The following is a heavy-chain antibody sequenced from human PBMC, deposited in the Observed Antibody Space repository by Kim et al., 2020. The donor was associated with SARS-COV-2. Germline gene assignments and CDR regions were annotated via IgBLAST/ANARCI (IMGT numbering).Heavy chain of an antibody. CDR3: AKAPIVDVPTGKTWFDP. D-gene: IGHD2-2*01. V-gene: IGHV3-30*02. Sequence: VKGRLTISRDKSKSTLYLQMNSLRPEDTAVYYCAKAPIVDVPTGKTWFDPWGQGTLVIVSS. J-gene: IGHJ5*02.